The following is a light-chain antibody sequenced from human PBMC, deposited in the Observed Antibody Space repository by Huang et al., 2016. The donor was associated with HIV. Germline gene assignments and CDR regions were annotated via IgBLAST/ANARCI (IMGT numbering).Light chain of an antibody. CDR3: MQTLKTPPYT. Sequence: DVVMTQSPLSLPVNPGEPASISCRSSQSLLHSNGDNYLNWYRQKPGQSPQLLIYLTSSRASGGPDRFKGSGSDTDFTLKINRVEAADVGVYYCMQTLKTPPYTFGQGTKLEIK. CDR2: LTS. V-gene: IGKV2-28*01. CDR1: QSLLHSNGDNY. J-gene: IGKJ2*01.